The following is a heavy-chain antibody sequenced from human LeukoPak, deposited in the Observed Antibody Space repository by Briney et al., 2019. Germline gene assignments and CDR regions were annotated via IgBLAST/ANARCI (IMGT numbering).Heavy chain of an antibody. D-gene: IGHD3-10*01. V-gene: IGHV3-23*01. J-gene: IGHJ4*02. Sequence: GGSLRLSCAASGFPFSSYAMSWVRQAPGKGLEGVSAFSGRGGSTYYADSVKGRFTISRDNSKNTLYLQMNSLRAEDTAVYYCAKDALWFGELFFDYWGQGTLVTVSS. CDR1: GFPFSSYA. CDR3: AKDALWFGELFFDY. CDR2: FSGRGGST.